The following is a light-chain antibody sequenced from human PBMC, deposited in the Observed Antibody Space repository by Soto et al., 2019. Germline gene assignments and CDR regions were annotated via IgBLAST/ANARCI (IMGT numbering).Light chain of an antibody. J-gene: IGKJ2*01. CDR3: QQGDT. Sequence: EIVLTQSPGTLSLSPGERATLSCRASQSVSSSYLAWYQQKPGQAPRLLIYGASSRATGIPDRFSGSGSGTDFTLTISTLEPEDFAVYYCQQGDTFGQGTKLEIK. CDR1: QSVSSSY. V-gene: IGKV3-20*01. CDR2: GAS.